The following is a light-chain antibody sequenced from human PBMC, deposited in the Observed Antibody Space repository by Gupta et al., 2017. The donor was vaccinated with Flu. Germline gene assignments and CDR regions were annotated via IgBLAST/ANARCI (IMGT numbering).Light chain of an antibody. CDR2: GVT. J-gene: IGLJ2*01. CDR3: CSYAGTFTFV. V-gene: IGLV2-11*03. Sequence: SDMGNYDYVSWYQQHPGKAPKLVIYGVTERPSGVPERFSGSKSGETASLTISGLQAEDEASYYCCSYAGTFTFVFGGGTKLTVL. CDR1: SDMGNYDY.